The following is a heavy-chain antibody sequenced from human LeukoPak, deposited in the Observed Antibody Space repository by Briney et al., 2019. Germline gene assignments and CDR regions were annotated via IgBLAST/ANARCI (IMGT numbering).Heavy chain of an antibody. V-gene: IGHV4-39*01. CDR3: ARRRIARPYYFDY. J-gene: IGHJ4*02. Sequence: SETLSLTCTVSGGSISSSSYYWGWIRQPPGEGLEWIGSIYYSGSTYYNPSLKSRVTISVDTSKNQFSLKLSSVTAADTAVYYCARRRIARPYYFDYWGQGTLVTVSS. CDR1: GGSISSSSYY. CDR2: IYYSGST. D-gene: IGHD6-13*01.